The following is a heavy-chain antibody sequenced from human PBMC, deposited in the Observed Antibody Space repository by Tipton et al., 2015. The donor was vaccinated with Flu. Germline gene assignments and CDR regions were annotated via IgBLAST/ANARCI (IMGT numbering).Heavy chain of an antibody. CDR2: INEDGSNK. V-gene: IGHV3-7*01. CDR1: GFTFSSYW. Sequence: QLVQSGGGLVQPGGSLRLSCAASGFTFSSYWMSWVRQAPEKGLEWVANINEDGSNKIYVDSVKGRFTISRDNAKNSLYLGMNSLRTEDTAVYYCARYSGGTSAFHIWGQGTVVTVSS. J-gene: IGHJ3*02. CDR3: ARYSGGTSAFHI. D-gene: IGHD3-10*01.